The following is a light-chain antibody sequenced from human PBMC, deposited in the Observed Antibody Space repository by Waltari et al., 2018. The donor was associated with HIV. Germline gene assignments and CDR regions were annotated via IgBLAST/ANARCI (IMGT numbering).Light chain of an antibody. CDR3: QAWGDRPVV. CDR2: EDN. J-gene: IGLJ2*01. CDR1: TLDLNY. V-gene: IGLV3-1*01. Sequence: SQPLSVSVSPGLTVTTTCPGDTLDLNYVAWYQQRPGQSPVLVLYEDNKRASEIPERFSGSHTGKTASLTIGGAQTMDEADYFCQAWGDRPVVFGGGTKLTVL.